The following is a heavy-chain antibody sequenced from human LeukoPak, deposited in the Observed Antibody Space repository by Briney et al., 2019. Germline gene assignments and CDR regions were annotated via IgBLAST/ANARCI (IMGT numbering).Heavy chain of an antibody. D-gene: IGHD3-10*01. V-gene: IGHV3-23*01. CDR2: ISGSGGST. Sequence: GGSLRLSCAASGFTFSSYAMSWVRQAPGKGLEWVSAISGSGGSTYYADSVKGRFTISRDNSKNTLYLQMNSLRAEDTAVYYCAKVWVTTVRGVIIRYFQHWGQGTLVTVSS. CDR3: AKVWVTTVRGVIIRYFQH. CDR1: GFTFSSYA. J-gene: IGHJ1*01.